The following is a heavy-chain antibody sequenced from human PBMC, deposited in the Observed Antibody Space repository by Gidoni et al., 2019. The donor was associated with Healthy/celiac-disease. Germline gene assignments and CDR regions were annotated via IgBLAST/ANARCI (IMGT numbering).Heavy chain of an antibody. CDR3: ARRPGLIGSSGGWFDP. D-gene: IGHD3-22*01. Sequence: QVQLQQWGAGLLKPSETLSLTCAAYGGSFSGYYWSWIRQPPGKGLEWIGEINHSGSTNYNPSLKSRVTIAVDTSKNQFSLKLSSVTAADTAVYYCARRPGLIGSSGGWFDPWGQGTLVTVSS. J-gene: IGHJ5*02. V-gene: IGHV4-34*01. CDR2: INHSGST. CDR1: GGSFSGYY.